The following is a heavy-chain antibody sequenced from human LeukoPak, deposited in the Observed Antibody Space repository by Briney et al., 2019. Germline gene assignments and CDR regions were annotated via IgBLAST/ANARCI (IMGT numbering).Heavy chain of an antibody. D-gene: IGHD2-2*01. J-gene: IGHJ4*02. CDR3: VKGYCSSISCSLIDY. V-gene: IGHV3-64D*06. CDR1: GFTLSRYG. Sequence: PGGSLRLSCSASGFTLSRYGMHWVRQAPGKGLEYVSGISGNGGSTNYADSVKGRFTMSRDNSKDTLHLQMSSLRAEDTAVYYCVKGYCSSISCSLIDYGGQGTLVTVSS. CDR2: ISGNGGST.